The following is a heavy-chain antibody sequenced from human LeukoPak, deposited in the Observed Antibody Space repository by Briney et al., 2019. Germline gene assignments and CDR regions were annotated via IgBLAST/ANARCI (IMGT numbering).Heavy chain of an antibody. CDR3: ARGISSGYVVGRRYYYMDV. CDR2: INPNNGDT. V-gene: IGHV1-2*02. CDR1: GYTFTAYC. Sequence: ASVKVSCKASGYTFTAYCVYWVRQAPAPGHGLEWMGWINPNNGDTIYAQKFQGRVTMTSDTSIATAYMELSGLTSDDTGVYYCARGISSGYVVGRRYYYMDVWGKGTTVTVSS. J-gene: IGHJ6*03. D-gene: IGHD3-22*01.